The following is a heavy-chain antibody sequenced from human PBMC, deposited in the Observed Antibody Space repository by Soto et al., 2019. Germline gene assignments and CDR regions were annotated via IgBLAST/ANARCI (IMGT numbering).Heavy chain of an antibody. D-gene: IGHD3-16*01. J-gene: IGHJ6*02. CDR2: ISGSSDYI. V-gene: IGHV3-21*01. Sequence: GGSLRLSCAASGFPFSSYSMNWVRQAPGKGLEWVSSISGSSDYIYYADSVKGRFTISRDNAKNSLYLQMNSLRAVDTAVYYCARKGGRPPYYYYGMDVWGQGTTVTVSS. CDR1: GFPFSSYS. CDR3: ARKGGRPPYYYYGMDV.